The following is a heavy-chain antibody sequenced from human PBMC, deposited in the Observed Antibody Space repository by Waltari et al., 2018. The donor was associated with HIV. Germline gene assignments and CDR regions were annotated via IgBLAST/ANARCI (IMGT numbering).Heavy chain of an antibody. Sequence: QVQLQESGPGLVNPSGTLSLTCALSGVSISSGYWWTWVRQPPGKGLEWIGEVHHSGSSNYNPSLKSRVTISVDNSKNQFSLRLNSVTAADTAVYYCAASPGWWRLDYWGQGTLVSVSS. D-gene: IGHD6-19*01. CDR1: GVSISSGYW. CDR2: VHHSGSS. V-gene: IGHV4-4*02. CDR3: AASPGWWRLDY. J-gene: IGHJ4*02.